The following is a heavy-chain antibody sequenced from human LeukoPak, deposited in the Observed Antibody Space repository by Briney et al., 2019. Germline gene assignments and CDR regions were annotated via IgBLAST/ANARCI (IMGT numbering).Heavy chain of an antibody. CDR1: GSSISSYY. CDR2: TYYSGST. CDR3: ANLLTSSGYYIDY. J-gene: IGHJ4*02. D-gene: IGHD3-22*01. Sequence: SETLSLTCTVSGSSISSYYWSWIRQPPGKGLEWIGYTYYSGSTNYNPSLKSRVTISVHTSKNQFSLKLSSVAAADTALYYGANLLTSSGYYIDYWGQGTLVTVSS. V-gene: IGHV4-59*08.